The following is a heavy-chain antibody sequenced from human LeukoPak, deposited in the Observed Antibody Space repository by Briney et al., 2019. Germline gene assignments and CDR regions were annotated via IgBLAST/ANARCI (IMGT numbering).Heavy chain of an antibody. CDR1: GFTFSSYA. CDR2: ISGGGYST. V-gene: IGHV3-23*01. D-gene: IGHD5-12*01. J-gene: IGHJ6*02. Sequence: GGSLRPSCAASGFTFSSYAMSWVRQAPGKGLEWVSVISGGGYSTYYAASVKGRFTISRDNSKNTLYLQMNSLRAEDTAVYYCAKGPSDIVVSYYGMDVWGQGTAVTVSS. CDR3: AKGPSDIVVSYYGMDV.